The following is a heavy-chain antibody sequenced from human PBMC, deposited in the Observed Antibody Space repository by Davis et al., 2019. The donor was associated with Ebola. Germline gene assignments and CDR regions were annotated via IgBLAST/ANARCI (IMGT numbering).Heavy chain of an antibody. V-gene: IGHV4-59*08. CDR1: GGSISSYY. CDR3: ARSGGGSSSWYNWFDP. J-gene: IGHJ5*02. Sequence: PSETLSLTCTVSGGSISSYYWSWIRQPPGKGLEWIGYIYYSGSTNYNPSLKSRVTISVDTSKNQFSLKLSSVTAADTAVYYCARSGGGSSSWYNWFDPWGQGTLVTVSS. D-gene: IGHD6-13*01. CDR2: IYYSGST.